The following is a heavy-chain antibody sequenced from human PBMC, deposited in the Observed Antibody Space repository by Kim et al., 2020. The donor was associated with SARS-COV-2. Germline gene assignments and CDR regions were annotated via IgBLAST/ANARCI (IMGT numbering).Heavy chain of an antibody. J-gene: IGHJ6*02. CDR3: AKDLGRWDQHYYYYYGMDV. Sequence: GGSLRLSCAASGFTFSSYAMSWVRQAPGKGLEWVSAISGSGGSTYYADSVKGRFTISRDNSKNTLYLQMNSLRAEDTAVYYCAKDLGRWDQHYYYYYGMDVWGQGTTVTVAS. D-gene: IGHD1-26*01. V-gene: IGHV3-23*01. CDR1: GFTFSSYA. CDR2: ISGSGGST.